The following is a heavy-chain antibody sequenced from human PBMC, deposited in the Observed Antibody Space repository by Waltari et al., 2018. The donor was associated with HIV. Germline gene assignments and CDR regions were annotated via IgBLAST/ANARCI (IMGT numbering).Heavy chain of an antibody. CDR3: ARVDDSSGYYHQTYDY. CDR2: IYYSGST. Sequence: QVQLQESGPGLVTPSETLSLTCTVSGGSLSSYYWSWTRQPPGKGLEWIGYIYYSGSTNYNPSLKSRVTISVDTSKNQFSLKLSSVTAADTAVYYCARVDDSSGYYHQTYDYWGQGTLVTVSS. J-gene: IGHJ4*02. D-gene: IGHD3-22*01. V-gene: IGHV4-59*01. CDR1: GGSLSSYY.